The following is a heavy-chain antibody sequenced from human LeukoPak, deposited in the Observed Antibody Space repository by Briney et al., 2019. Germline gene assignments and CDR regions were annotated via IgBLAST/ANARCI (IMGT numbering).Heavy chain of an antibody. V-gene: IGHV4-61*02. J-gene: IGHJ6*02. CDR3: ARGGYCSSTSCYYYYGMDV. D-gene: IGHD2-2*01. CDR2: IYTSGST. CDR1: GGSISSGGYY. Sequence: SETLSLTCTVSGGSISSGGYYWSWIRQPAGKGLEWIGRIYTSGSTNYNPSLKSRVTMSVDTSKNQFSLKLSSVTAADTAVYYCARGGYCSSTSCYYYYGMDVWGQGTTVTVSS.